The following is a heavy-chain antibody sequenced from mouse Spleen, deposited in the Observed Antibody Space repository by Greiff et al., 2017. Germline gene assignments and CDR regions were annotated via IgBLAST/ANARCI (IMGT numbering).Heavy chain of an antibody. Sequence: QVQLQQSGAELARPGAPVKLSCKASGYTFTSYGISWVKQRTGQGLEWIGEIYPRSGNTYYNEKFKGKATLTADKSSSTAYMELRSLTSEDSAVYFCARTYGYRFAYWGQGTLVTVSA. D-gene: IGHD1-2*01. CDR3: ARTYGYRFAY. V-gene: IGHV1-81*01. CDR2: IYPRSGNT. CDR1: GYTFTSYG. J-gene: IGHJ3*01.